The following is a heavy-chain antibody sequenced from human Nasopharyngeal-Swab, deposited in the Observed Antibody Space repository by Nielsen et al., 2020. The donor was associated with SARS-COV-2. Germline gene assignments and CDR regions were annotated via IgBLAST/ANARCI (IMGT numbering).Heavy chain of an antibody. D-gene: IGHD1-26*01. CDR1: GYTFTTYY. J-gene: IGHJ3*02. CDR2: INPSGGST. V-gene: IGHV1-46*01. CDR3: ARVDRLVGATTFSFDI. Sequence: ASVKVSCKASGYTFTTYYIHWVRQAPGQGFVWMGMINPSGGSTSYAQKFQGRVTLARDTSTSTVYMQLSSLRSGDTAVYYCARVDRLVGATTFSFDIWGQGTVVTVSS.